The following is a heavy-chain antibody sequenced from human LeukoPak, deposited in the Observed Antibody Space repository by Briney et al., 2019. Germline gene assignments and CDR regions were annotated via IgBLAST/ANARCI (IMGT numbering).Heavy chain of an antibody. D-gene: IGHD1-26*01. J-gene: IGHJ3*02. CDR1: GFTFSSYG. CDR2: IRYDGSNK. CDR3: AKVKKRVGATNNDAFDI. V-gene: IGHV3-30*02. Sequence: PGGSLRLSCAASGFTFSSYGMHWVRQAPGKGLEWVAFIRYDGSNKYYADSVKGRFTISRDNSKNTLYLQMNSLRAEDTAVYYCAKVKKRVGATNNDAFDIWGQGTMVTVSS.